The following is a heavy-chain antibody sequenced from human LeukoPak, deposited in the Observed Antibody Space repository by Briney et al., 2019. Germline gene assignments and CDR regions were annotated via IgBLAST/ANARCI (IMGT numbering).Heavy chain of an antibody. J-gene: IGHJ4*02. D-gene: IGHD4-17*01. Sequence: SETLSLTCTVSGGSISSYYWSWIRQPPGKGLEWIGYIYYSGSTNYNPSLKSRVTISVDTSKNQFSLKLSSVTAADTAVYYCAMSPNYGDYVYWGQGTLVTVSS. CDR3: AMSPNYGDYVY. V-gene: IGHV4-59*01. CDR1: GGSISSYY. CDR2: IYYSGST.